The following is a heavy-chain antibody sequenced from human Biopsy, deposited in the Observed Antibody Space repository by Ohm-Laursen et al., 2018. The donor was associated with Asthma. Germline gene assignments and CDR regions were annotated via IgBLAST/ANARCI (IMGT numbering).Heavy chain of an antibody. CDR1: GFMFRSFG. CDR3: AKRRGYSGHDNDY. Sequence: SLRFSCAAAGFMFRSFGMHWVRQAPGKGLEWVAVISYDGNHKFYEDSVKGRFTISRDNSKNTLYLQMNSLRTEDTAVYYCAKRRGYSGHDNDYWGQGTLVIVSS. V-gene: IGHV3-30*18. CDR2: ISYDGNHK. D-gene: IGHD5-12*01. J-gene: IGHJ4*02.